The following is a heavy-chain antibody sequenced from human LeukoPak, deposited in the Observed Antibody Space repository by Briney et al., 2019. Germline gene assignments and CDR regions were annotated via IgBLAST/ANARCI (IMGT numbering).Heavy chain of an antibody. CDR2: IYPGDSDT. Sequence: GESLKISFKGSGSSFTSYWIGWGRRRPGKGLGGMGIIYPGDSDTRYSPSFQGQVTISADKSISTAYLQWSSLKASDTAMYYCARCSSGYYYYFDYWGQGTLVTVSS. V-gene: IGHV5-51*01. CDR1: GSSFTSYW. CDR3: ARCSSGYYYYFDY. D-gene: IGHD3-22*01. J-gene: IGHJ4*02.